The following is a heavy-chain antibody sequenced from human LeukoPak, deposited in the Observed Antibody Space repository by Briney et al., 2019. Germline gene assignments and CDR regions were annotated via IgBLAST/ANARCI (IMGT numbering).Heavy chain of an antibody. V-gene: IGHV3-7*01. D-gene: IGHD3-3*01. CDR3: ARQDFWSGPNWYFDL. Sequence: PGGSLRLSCAASGFTFSSYSMNWVRQAPGKGLEWVASKDQDGSERYYVDSMRGRFTLSRDNAENSLYLHVHSLRAEDTAVYFCARQDFWSGPNWYFDLWGRGTLVTVSS. J-gene: IGHJ2*01. CDR1: GFTFSSYS. CDR2: KDQDGSER.